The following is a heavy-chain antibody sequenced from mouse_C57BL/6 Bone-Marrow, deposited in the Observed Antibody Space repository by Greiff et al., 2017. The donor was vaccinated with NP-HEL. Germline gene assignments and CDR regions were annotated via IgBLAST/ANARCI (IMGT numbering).Heavy chain of an antibody. D-gene: IGHD1-1*01. CDR3: ARNGYYGSQYYFDY. CDR1: GFSLTSYG. V-gene: IGHV2-2*01. J-gene: IGHJ2*01. CDR2: IWSGGST. Sequence: VQLQQSGPGLVQPSQSLSIPCTVSGFSLTSYGVHWVRQSPGKGLEWLGVIWSGGSTDYNAAFISRLSISKDNSKSQVFFKMNSLQADDTAIYYCARNGYYGSQYYFDYWGQGTTLTVSS.